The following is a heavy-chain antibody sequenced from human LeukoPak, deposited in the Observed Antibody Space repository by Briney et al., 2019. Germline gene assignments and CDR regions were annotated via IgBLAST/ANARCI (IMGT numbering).Heavy chain of an antibody. CDR1: GGSISSSSYY. J-gene: IGHJ4*02. CDR3: ARRGQYCSSTSCYPFDY. Sequence: PSETLSLTCTVSGGSISSSSYYWGWIRQPPGKGLEWIGSTYYSGSTYYNPSLKSRVTISVDTSKNQFSLKLSSVTAADTAVYYCARRGQYCSSTSCYPFDYWGQGTLVTVSS. V-gene: IGHV4-39*01. D-gene: IGHD2-2*01. CDR2: TYYSGST.